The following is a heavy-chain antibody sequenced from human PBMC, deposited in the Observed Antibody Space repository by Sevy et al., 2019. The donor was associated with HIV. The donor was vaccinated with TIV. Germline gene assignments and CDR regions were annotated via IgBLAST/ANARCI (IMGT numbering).Heavy chain of an antibody. J-gene: IGHJ6*02. CDR1: GFTLTDFY. CDR2: INSGGSVI. D-gene: IGHD1-26*01. V-gene: IGHV3-11*01. CDR3: AREGQVGYGLDV. Sequence: GGSLRLSCAASGFTLTDFYMSWIRQAPGKGLEWVSYINSGGSVIYYADSVKGRFTISRDNAKNSLYLQMNSLRAEDTAEYYCAREGQVGYGLDVWGQGTTVTVSS.